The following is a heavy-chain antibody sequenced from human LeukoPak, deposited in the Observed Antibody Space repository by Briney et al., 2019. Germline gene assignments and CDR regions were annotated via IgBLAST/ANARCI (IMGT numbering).Heavy chain of an antibody. CDR3: ASRPNYYDSSKPRGYFDY. CDR2: INHSGST. D-gene: IGHD3-22*01. Sequence: SETLSLTCAVSGGSISSSNWWSWVRQPPGKGLEWIGEINHSGSTNYNPSLKSRVTISVDTSKNQFSLKLSSVTAADTAVYYCASRPNYYDSSKPRGYFDYWGQGTLVTVSS. V-gene: IGHV4-4*02. J-gene: IGHJ4*02. CDR1: GGSISSSNW.